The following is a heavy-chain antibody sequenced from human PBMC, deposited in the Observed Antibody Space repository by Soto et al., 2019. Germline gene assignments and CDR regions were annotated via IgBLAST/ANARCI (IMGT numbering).Heavy chain of an antibody. D-gene: IGHD3-10*01. CDR1: GLTFSSYA. CDR3: AKSVAPVRGAVDY. Sequence: EVQLLESGGGLVQPGGSLRLSCAASGLTFSSYAMSWVRQAPGKGLEWVSAISGSGGSIFYADSVKGRFTISRDNSKNTLYLQIYSLRAEDTAVYYCAKSVAPVRGAVDYWGQGTLVTVSP. CDR2: ISGSGGSI. V-gene: IGHV3-23*01. J-gene: IGHJ4*02.